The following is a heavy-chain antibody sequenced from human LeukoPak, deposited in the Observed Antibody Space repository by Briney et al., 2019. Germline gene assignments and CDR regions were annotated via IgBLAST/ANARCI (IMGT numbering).Heavy chain of an antibody. J-gene: IGHJ4*02. Sequence: GESLKISCKGSGYSFTSYWIGWVRQMPGKGLEWMGIIYPGDSDTRYSPSFQGQVTISADKSISTAYLQWSSLKASDTAMHYCARLGRYSSDRYWGLFDYWGQGTLVTVSS. CDR1: GYSFTSYW. D-gene: IGHD6-19*01. V-gene: IGHV5-51*01. CDR2: IYPGDSDT. CDR3: ARLGRYSSDRYWGLFDY.